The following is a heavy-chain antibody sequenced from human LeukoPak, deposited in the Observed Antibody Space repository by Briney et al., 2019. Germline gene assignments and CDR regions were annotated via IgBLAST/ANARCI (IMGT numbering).Heavy chain of an antibody. D-gene: IGHD6-19*01. CDR2: ISTSSSAI. J-gene: IGHJ4*02. V-gene: IGHV3-48*01. CDR1: GFTFSGYS. Sequence: PGGSLRLSCAASGFTFSGYSLNWVRQAPGKGLEWVSYISTSSSAIYYADSVKGRFTISRDNSKNTLYLQMNSLRAEDTAVYYCARGSYSSGWFPFDYWGQGTLVTVSS. CDR3: ARGSYSSGWFPFDY.